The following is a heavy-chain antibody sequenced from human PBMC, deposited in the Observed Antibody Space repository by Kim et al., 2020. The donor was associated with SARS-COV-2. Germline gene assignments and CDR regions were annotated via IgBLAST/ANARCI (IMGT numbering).Heavy chain of an antibody. V-gene: IGHV1-69*01. CDR2: IIPIFGTA. CDR3: ARDREQLVPYYGMDV. D-gene: IGHD6-6*01. J-gene: IGHJ6*02. CDR1: GGTFSSYA. Sequence: KVSCKASGGTFSSYAISWVRQAPGQGLEWMGGIIPIFGTANYAQKFQGRVTITADESTSTAYMELSSLRSEDTAVYYCARDREQLVPYYGMDVWGQGTTVTVSS.